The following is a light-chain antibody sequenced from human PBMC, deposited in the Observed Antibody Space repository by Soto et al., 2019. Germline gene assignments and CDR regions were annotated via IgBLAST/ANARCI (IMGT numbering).Light chain of an antibody. J-gene: IGKJ1*01. CDR3: MQATHWTGT. CDR2: RVS. CDR1: ESRLHTDGNTH. V-gene: IGKV2-30*02. Sequence: DVVTTESALSLSVTLGEQTSISWGSSESRLHTDGNTHLNWFQQRQGQSPRRXXYRVSKRDSGVPDRFSGSGSDTDGTMKISRVEEEDGAVYDGMQATHWTGTFGQGTKVDI.